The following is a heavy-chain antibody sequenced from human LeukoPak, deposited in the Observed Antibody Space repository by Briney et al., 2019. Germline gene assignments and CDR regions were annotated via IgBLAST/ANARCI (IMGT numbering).Heavy chain of an antibody. Sequence: VGSLRLSCLATGFNLSSYAMDWAPPAPGKGLEYVSGISSNGCSTYYADSVKGRFTISRDNSTNTVYLQMSSLRAEDTAVYYCVKAIVGATFDSWGQGTLVTVSS. V-gene: IGHV3-64D*06. J-gene: IGHJ4*02. CDR2: ISSNGCST. CDR3: VKAIVGATFDS. D-gene: IGHD1-26*01. CDR1: GFNLSSYA.